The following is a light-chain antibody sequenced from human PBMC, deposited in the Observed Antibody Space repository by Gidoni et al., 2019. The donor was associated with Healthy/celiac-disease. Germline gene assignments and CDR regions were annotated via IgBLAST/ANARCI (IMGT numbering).Light chain of an antibody. CDR1: QSVSSY. J-gene: IGKJ4*01. CDR2: DAS. V-gene: IGKV3-11*01. Sequence: EIVLTQSPATLSLSPATLSCRASQSVSSYLAWYQQKPGQAPRLLIYDASNRATGIPARFSGSGSGTDFTLTISSLEPEDFAVYYCQQRSNWPLTFXGXTKVEIK. CDR3: QQRSNWPLT.